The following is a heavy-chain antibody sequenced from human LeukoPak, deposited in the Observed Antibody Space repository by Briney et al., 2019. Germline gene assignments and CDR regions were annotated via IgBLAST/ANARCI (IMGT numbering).Heavy chain of an antibody. J-gene: IGHJ5*02. Sequence: GGSLRLSCAASGFTFSSYAMSWVRQAPGKGLEWVSAISGSGGSTYYADSVKGRFTISRDNSKNTLYLQMNSLRAEDTALYYCAKGHILLWFVAWGQGTLVTVSS. CDR2: ISGSGGST. CDR1: GFTFSSYA. D-gene: IGHD3-10*01. V-gene: IGHV3-23*01. CDR3: AKGHILLWFVA.